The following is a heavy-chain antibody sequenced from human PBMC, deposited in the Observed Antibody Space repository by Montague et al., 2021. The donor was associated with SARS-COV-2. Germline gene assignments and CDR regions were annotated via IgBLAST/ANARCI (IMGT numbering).Heavy chain of an antibody. J-gene: IGHJ4*02. CDR1: GFTFDDYG. V-gene: IGHV3-20*01. CDR2: ISRSGDST. Sequence: SLRLSCPVSGFTFDDYGMSWVRQAPGKGLEWVSGISRSGDSTAYGDSVKGRFTISRDNAMNSLYLQMNSLRVEDTAFYHCSRGGGMIRGVVDFWGQGILVSVSS. CDR3: SRGGGMIRGVVDF. D-gene: IGHD3-10*01.